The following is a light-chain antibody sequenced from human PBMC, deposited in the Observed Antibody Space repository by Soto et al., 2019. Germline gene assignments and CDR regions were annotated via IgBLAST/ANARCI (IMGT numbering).Light chain of an antibody. CDR2: GAS. V-gene: IGKV3-15*01. Sequence: EIVMTQSPATLSVSPGERATLSCRASQSVSSNLAWYQQKPGQAPRLLIYGASTRATGIPARFSGSGSGTEFTLTISSLQSEDFAVYYCQQYNNWPITFGXGTRXEIX. CDR1: QSVSSN. J-gene: IGKJ5*01. CDR3: QQYNNWPIT.